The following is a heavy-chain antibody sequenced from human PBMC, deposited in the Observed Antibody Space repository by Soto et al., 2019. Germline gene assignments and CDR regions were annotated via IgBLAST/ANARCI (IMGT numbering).Heavy chain of an antibody. D-gene: IGHD4-17*01. J-gene: IGHJ4*02. CDR3: VKEITVSPVHL. Sequence: GESLKISCQVSGYSFTSYWISWVRQMPGKGLEWMGRIDPSDSYTNYSPSFQGHVTISADKSISTAYLQWSSLKASDAAMYYCVKEITVSPVHLWGQGTVVTVSS. V-gene: IGHV5-10-1*01. CDR1: GYSFTSYW. CDR2: IDPSDSYT.